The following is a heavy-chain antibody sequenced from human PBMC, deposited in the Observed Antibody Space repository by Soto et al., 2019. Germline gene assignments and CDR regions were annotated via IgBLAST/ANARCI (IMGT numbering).Heavy chain of an antibody. Sequence: GGSLRLSCAASGFTFSSYDMHWVRQATGKGLEWVSAIGTAGDTYYPGSVKGRFTISRENAKNSLYLQMNSLRAEDTAVYYCAREVVVAATYYGMDVWGQGTTVTVSS. CDR1: GFTFSSYD. CDR3: AREVVVAATYYGMDV. J-gene: IGHJ6*02. D-gene: IGHD2-15*01. CDR2: IGTAGDT. V-gene: IGHV3-13*01.